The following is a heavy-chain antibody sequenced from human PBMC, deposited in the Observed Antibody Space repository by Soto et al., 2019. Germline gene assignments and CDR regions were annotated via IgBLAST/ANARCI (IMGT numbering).Heavy chain of an antibody. J-gene: IGHJ4*02. CDR1: GFTFSSYS. V-gene: IGHV3-21*01. D-gene: IGHD3-9*01. Sequence: LRLSCAASGFTFSSYSMNWVRQAPAKGLEWVSSISSSSSYIYYADSVKGRFTISRDNAKNSLYLQMNSLRAEDTAVYYCARADGDYDILTGYHSIYYFDYWGQGTLVTVSS. CDR2: ISSSSSYI. CDR3: ARADGDYDILTGYHSIYYFDY.